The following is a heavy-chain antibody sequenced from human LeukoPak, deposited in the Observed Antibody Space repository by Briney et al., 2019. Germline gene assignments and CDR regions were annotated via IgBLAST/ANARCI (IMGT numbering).Heavy chain of an antibody. Sequence: ASVKVSCKASGYTFTSYGISWVRQAPGQGLEWMGGIIPIFGTANYAQKFQGRVTITADESTSTAYMELSSLRSEDTAVYYCARAHKQYSSSYNWFDPWGQGTLVTVSS. V-gene: IGHV1-69*13. CDR2: IIPIFGTA. D-gene: IGHD6-6*01. CDR1: GYTFTSYG. J-gene: IGHJ5*02. CDR3: ARAHKQYSSSYNWFDP.